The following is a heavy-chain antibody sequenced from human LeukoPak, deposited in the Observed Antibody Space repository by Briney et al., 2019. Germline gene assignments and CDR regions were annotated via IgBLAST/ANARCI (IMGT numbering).Heavy chain of an antibody. Sequence: GGSLRLSCAASGFTFSSYSMSWVRQAPGKGLEWVSSISSSSSYIYYGDSVKGRFTISRDNAKNSMYLQMNSLRAEDTAVYYCANGVDYYYYYMDVWGKGTTVTVSS. D-gene: IGHD2-15*01. J-gene: IGHJ6*03. CDR2: ISSSSSYI. V-gene: IGHV3-21*01. CDR1: GFTFSSYS. CDR3: ANGVDYYYYYMDV.